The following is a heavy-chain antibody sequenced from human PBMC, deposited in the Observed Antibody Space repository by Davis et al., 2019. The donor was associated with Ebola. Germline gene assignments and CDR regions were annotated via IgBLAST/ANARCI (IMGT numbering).Heavy chain of an antibody. J-gene: IGHJ4*02. CDR1: GYTFTSYG. CDR2: ISAYNGNT. CDR3: ARVAVGVLRFLEWLPFDY. D-gene: IGHD3-3*01. V-gene: IGHV1-18*01. Sequence: ASVKVSCKASGYTFTSYGISWVRQAPGQGLEWMGWISAYNGNTNYAQKLQGRVTTTTDTSTSTAYMELRSLRSDDTAVYYCARVAVGVLRFLEWLPFDYWGQGTLVTVSS.